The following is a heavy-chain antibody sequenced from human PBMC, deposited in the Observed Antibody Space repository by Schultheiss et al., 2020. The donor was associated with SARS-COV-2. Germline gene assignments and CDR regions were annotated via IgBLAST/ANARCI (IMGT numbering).Heavy chain of an antibody. CDR1: GFSLSTSGVG. D-gene: IGHD3-3*01. J-gene: IGHJ5*02. CDR2: IYWDDDK. V-gene: IGHV2-5*02. Sequence: SGPTLVKPTQTLTLTCTFSGFSLSTSGVGVGWIRQPPGKALEWLALIYWDDDKRYSPSLKTRLTISKDTSKNQVVLTMTNMDPVDTATYYCAHSGYDFWSGYTNNWFDPWGQGTLVTVSS. CDR3: AHSGYDFWSGYTNNWFDP.